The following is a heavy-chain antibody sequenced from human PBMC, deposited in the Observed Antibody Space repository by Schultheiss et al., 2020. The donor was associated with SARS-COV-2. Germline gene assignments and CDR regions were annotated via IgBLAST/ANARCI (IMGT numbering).Heavy chain of an antibody. J-gene: IGHJ6*02. CDR3: ARDHPVAGTYYYYGMDV. CDR1: GYSFTTYW. CDR2: IYPGDSDT. D-gene: IGHD6-19*01. V-gene: IGHV5-51*01. Sequence: GGSLRLSCKGSGYSFTTYWIAWVRQMPGKGLEWMGIIYPGDSDTRYSPSFQGQVTISADKSISTAYLQWSSLKASDTAMYYCARDHPVAGTYYYYGMDVWGQGTTVTVSS.